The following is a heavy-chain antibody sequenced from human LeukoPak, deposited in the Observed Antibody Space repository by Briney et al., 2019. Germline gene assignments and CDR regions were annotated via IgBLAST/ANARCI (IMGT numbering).Heavy chain of an antibody. CDR3: VKDKVGDSSGQGPFDY. V-gene: IGHV3-64D*06. D-gene: IGHD3-22*01. J-gene: IGHJ4*02. CDR2: ISSNGGST. CDR1: GFTLSSYA. Sequence: SGGSLRLSCSASGFTLSSYAMHWVRQAPGEGLEYVSAISSNGGSTYYADSVKGRFTISRDNSKNTLYLQMSSLRAEDTAVYYCVKDKVGDSSGQGPFDYWGQGTLVTVSS.